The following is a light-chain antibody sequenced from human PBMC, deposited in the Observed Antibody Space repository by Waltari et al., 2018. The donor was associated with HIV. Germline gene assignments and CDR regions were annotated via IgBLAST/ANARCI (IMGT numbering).Light chain of an antibody. CDR2: RDS. CDR3: QVWDSSTGV. CDR1: NLGTQT. V-gene: IGLV3-9*01. J-gene: IGLJ2*01. Sequence: SYELTQPLSVSVALGQTARITCGGTNLGTQTVHWYQHKPVLDPALVIYRDSNLPSGIPARFSASNSGNTATLTISRAQAGDEADYYCQVWDSSTGVFGGGTKLTFL.